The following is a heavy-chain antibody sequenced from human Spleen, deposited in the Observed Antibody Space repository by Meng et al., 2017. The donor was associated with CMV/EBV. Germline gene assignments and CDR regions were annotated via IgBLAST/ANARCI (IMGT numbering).Heavy chain of an antibody. CDR2: ISSNGGST. D-gene: IGHD3-22*01. V-gene: IGHV3-64*02. Sequence: YGFTFSSYAMHWVRQAPGKGLEYVSAISSNGGSTYYADSVKGRFTISRDNSKNTLYLQMGSLRAEDMAVYYCARTGVVITFYWYFDLWGRGTLVTVSS. CDR3: ARTGVVITFYWYFDL. J-gene: IGHJ2*01. CDR1: GFTFSSYA.